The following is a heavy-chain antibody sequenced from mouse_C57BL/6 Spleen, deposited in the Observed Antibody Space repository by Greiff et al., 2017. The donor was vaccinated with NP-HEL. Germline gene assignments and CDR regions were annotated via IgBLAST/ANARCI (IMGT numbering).Heavy chain of an antibody. CDR2: IDPNSGGT. V-gene: IGHV1-72*01. Sequence: VQLQQPGAELVKPGASVKLSCKASGYTFTSYWMHWVKQRPGRGLEWIGRIDPNSGGTKYNEKFKSKATLTVDKPSSPAYMQLSSLTSEDSAVYYCAGDGYISWFAYWGQGTLVTVSA. J-gene: IGHJ3*01. CDR1: GYTFTSYW. D-gene: IGHD2-3*01. CDR3: AGDGYISWFAY.